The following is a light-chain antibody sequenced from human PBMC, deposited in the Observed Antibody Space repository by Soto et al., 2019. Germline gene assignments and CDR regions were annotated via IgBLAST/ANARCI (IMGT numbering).Light chain of an antibody. J-gene: IGKJ1*01. V-gene: IGKV3-20*01. CDR2: GAS. CDR3: QQYGSSPTWT. Sequence: EIVLTQSPVTLSLSPGEIATLSFRASQSVSSSYLAWYQQKPGQAPRLLIYGASSRATGIPDRFSGSGSGTDFTLTISRLEPEDFAVYYCQQYGSSPTWTFGQGTKVDIK. CDR1: QSVSSSY.